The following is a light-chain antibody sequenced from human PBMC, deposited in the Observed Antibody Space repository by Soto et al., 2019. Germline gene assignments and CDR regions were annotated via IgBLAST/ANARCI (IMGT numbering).Light chain of an antibody. CDR2: QVT. V-gene: IGLV2-14*01. CDR1: SSDIAIYNF. Sequence: QSVLTQPASVSGSPGQSITISCTGTSSDIAIYNFVSWYQQHPGKAPRLMIFQVTNRPSGVSTRFSGSKSGNTASLTISGLQAEDEADYYCSSYTDSTDYVFGTGTKVPS. J-gene: IGLJ1*01. CDR3: SSYTDSTDYV.